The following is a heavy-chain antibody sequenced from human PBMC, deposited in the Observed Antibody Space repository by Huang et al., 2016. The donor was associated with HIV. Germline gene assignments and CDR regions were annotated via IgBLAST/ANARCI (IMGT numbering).Heavy chain of an antibody. V-gene: IGHV4-39*01. Sequence: QLQLQESGPGLVRPSETLSLICTVSGGSITDSNYYWGGIRQPPGKGLEWIGSIYYSGDTDYNPSLKSRVTMSVDTSKNRFSLDIRSVAVADTAIYYCARHFGSWSGYFDSWGQGTLVPVSS. J-gene: IGHJ4*02. CDR2: IYYSGDT. CDR1: GGSITDSNYY. CDR3: ARHFGSWSGYFDS. D-gene: IGHD3-10*01.